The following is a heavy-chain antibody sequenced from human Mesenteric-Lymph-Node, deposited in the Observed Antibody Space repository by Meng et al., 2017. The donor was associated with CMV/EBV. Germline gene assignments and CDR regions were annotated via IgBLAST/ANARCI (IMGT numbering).Heavy chain of an antibody. J-gene: IGHJ6*02. CDR1: EFTFSNYW. D-gene: IGHD6-19*01. CDR3: ARIKAVAGKLDYYYGMDV. Sequence: GGSLTLSCAVSEFTFSNYWMSWVRQAPGKVLEWVANIRPDGSETYYLEFVKGRFTISRDNSENSLYLQMNSLRAEDTAVYYCARIKAVAGKLDYYYGMDVGGQGTTVTVSS. V-gene: IGHV3-7*01. CDR2: IRPDGSET.